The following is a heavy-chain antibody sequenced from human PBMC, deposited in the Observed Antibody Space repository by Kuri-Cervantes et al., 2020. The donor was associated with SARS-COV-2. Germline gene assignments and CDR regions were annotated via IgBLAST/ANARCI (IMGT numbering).Heavy chain of an antibody. CDR1: GYTFTGYY. V-gene: IGHV1-46*01. CDR3: AREGGGDPLVLGFGVVIHDAFDI. D-gene: IGHD3-3*01. Sequence: ASVKVSCKASGYTFTGYYMHWVRQAPGQGLEWMGIINPSGGSTSYAQKFQGRVTMTRDTSTSTVYMELGSLRSEDTAVYYCAREGGGDPLVLGFGVVIHDAFDIWGQGTMVTVSS. J-gene: IGHJ3*02. CDR2: INPSGGST.